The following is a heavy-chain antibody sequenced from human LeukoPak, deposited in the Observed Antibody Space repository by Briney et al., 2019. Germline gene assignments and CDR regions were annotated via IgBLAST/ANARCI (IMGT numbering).Heavy chain of an antibody. D-gene: IGHD3-22*01. V-gene: IGHV4-34*01. Sequence: SETLSLTCAVYGGSFSDYYWSWIRQPPGKGLEWIGEINHSRSTNYNPSLKRRVTISVDTSKNQFSLNLSSVTAADTAVYYCARGRRAPRRGYGSRTYGMDLWGQGTTVTVSS. CDR1: GGSFSDYY. J-gene: IGHJ6*02. CDR3: ARGRRAPRRGYGSRTYGMDL. CDR2: INHSRST.